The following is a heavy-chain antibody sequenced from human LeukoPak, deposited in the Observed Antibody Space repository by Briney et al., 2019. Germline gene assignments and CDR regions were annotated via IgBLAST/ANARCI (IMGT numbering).Heavy chain of an antibody. CDR1: GGSISSGSYY. CDR2: IYTSGST. Sequence: PSETLSLTCTVSGGSISSGSYYWSWIRQPAGKGLEWIGRIYTSGSTNYNPSLKSRVTISVDTSNNQFSLKLSSVTAADTAVYYCARERMTGDAFDIWGQGTMVTVSS. D-gene: IGHD2-8*01. V-gene: IGHV4-61*02. CDR3: ARERMTGDAFDI. J-gene: IGHJ3*02.